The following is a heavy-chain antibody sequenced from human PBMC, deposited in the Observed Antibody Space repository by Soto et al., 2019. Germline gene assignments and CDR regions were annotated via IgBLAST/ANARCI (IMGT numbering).Heavy chain of an antibody. V-gene: IGHV4-39*01. D-gene: IGHD3-3*01. CDR3: ARHDFASFYGMDV. CDR1: GGSIITSYY. J-gene: IGHJ6*02. Sequence: SETLCLTCIVSGGSIITSYYWGWIRQPPGKGMEWIASIYYSGRTYYNPSLKSRVTIFVDTSQSQFSLMLGSVTAADTAVYYCARHDFASFYGMDVCGHGTTATVS. CDR2: IYYSGRT.